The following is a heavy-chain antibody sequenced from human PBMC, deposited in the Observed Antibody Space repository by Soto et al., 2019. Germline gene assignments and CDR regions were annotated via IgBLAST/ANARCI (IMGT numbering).Heavy chain of an antibody. CDR1: GGTFSSYA. D-gene: IGHD6-13*01. CDR3: ARVGSSWYSDWFDP. V-gene: IGHV1-69*06. CDR2: IIPIFGTA. Sequence: QVQLVQSGAEVKKPGSSVKVSCKASGGTFSSYAISWVRQAPGQGLEWMGGIIPIFGTANYAQKFQGRVTITADKSTRTAYMELSSLRAEDTAVYYCARVGSSWYSDWFDPWGQGTLVTVSS. J-gene: IGHJ5*02.